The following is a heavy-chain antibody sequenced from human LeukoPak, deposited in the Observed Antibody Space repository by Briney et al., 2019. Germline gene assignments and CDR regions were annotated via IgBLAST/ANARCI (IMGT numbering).Heavy chain of an antibody. Sequence: GGSLRLSCAASGFTVSSNYMTWVRQAPGKGLEWVSVIYSGGSTYYADSVKGRFTISRDNAKNSLYLQMNSLRAEDTAVYYCARVPIRGYNYGYIDSWGQGTLVTVSS. CDR3: ARVPIRGYNYGYIDS. CDR2: IYSGGST. J-gene: IGHJ4*02. CDR1: GFTVSSNY. V-gene: IGHV3-53*01. D-gene: IGHD5-18*01.